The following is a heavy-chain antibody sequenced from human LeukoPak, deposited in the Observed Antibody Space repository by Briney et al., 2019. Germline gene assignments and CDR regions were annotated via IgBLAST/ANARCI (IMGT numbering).Heavy chain of an antibody. D-gene: IGHD6-19*01. V-gene: IGHV3-23*01. Sequence: PGGSLRLSCAASGFTFSSYAMSWVRQAPGKGLEWVSAISGSGGSTYYADSVKGRLTISRDNSKNTLYLQMNSLRAEDTAVYYCAKDSVAGNEFDYWGQGTLVTVSS. CDR3: AKDSVAGNEFDY. CDR2: ISGSGGST. J-gene: IGHJ4*02. CDR1: GFTFSSYA.